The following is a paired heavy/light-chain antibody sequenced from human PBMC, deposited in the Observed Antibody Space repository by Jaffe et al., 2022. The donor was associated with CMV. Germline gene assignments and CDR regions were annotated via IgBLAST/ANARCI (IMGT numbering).Light chain of an antibody. CDR3: QQANSFPPLT. J-gene: IGKJ4*01. Sequence: DIQMTQSPSSVSASVGDRVTITCRASQGISSWLAWYQQKPGKAPKLLIYAASSLQSGVPSRFSGSGSGTDFTLTISSLQPEDFATYYCQQANSFPPLTFGGGTKVEIK. CDR2: AAS. CDR1: QGISSW. V-gene: IGKV1-12*01.
Heavy chain of an antibody. CDR2: TYYRSKWYN. D-gene: IGHD6-6*01. V-gene: IGHV6-1*01. Sequence: QVQLQQSGPGLVKPSQTLSLTCAISGDSVSSNSAAWNWIRQSPSRGLEWLGRTYYRSKWYNDYAVSVKSRITINPDTSKNQFSLQLNSVTPEDTAVYYCARASKQLVIRGNYYYYYGMDVWGQGTTVTVSS. CDR1: GDSVSSNSAA. J-gene: IGHJ6*02. CDR3: ARASKQLVIRGNYYYYYGMDV.